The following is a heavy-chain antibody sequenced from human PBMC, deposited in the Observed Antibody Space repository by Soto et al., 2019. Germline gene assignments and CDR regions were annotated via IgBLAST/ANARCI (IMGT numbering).Heavy chain of an antibody. V-gene: IGHV3-23*01. CDR2: LSRGGGST. D-gene: IGHD5-12*01. CDR3: ARDGQYRTDGFDI. CDR1: GGNFIGHG. J-gene: IGHJ3*02. Sequence: GGVLRLSFAAPGGNFIGHGVSWIRQAPGKGLEWISGLSRGGGSTYYVDSVKGRFTISRDNAKNTLDLIMKSLRVEDTALYYCARDGQYRTDGFDIWGQGTMVTVSS.